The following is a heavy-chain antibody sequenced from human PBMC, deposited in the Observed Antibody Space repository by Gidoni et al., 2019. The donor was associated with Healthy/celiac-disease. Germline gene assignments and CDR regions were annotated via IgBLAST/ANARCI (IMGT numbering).Heavy chain of an antibody. CDR1: GFTFSSYA. Sequence: EVQLLESGGGLVQPGGSLRLSCAASGFTFSSYAMSWVRQAPGKGLGWVSAISGSGGSTYYADSVKGRFTISRDNSKNTLYLQMNSLRAEDTAVYYCAKGTTMIVVVAPIDYWGQGTLVTVSS. V-gene: IGHV3-23*01. J-gene: IGHJ4*02. CDR3: AKGTTMIVVVAPIDY. D-gene: IGHD3-22*01. CDR2: ISGSGGST.